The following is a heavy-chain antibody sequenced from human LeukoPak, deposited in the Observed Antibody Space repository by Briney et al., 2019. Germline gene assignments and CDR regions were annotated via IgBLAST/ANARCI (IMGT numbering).Heavy chain of an antibody. V-gene: IGHV4-59*01. J-gene: IGHJ3*02. D-gene: IGHD6-19*01. CDR1: GGSISSYY. Sequence: SPSETLSLTCTVSGGSISSYYWSWIRQPPRKGLEWIGFIYNSGSINYNPSLKSRVTISVDTSKNQFSLKLSSVTAADAAVYFCARAVAGTRGAFDIWGQGTMVTVSS. CDR3: ARAVAGTRGAFDI. CDR2: IYNSGSI.